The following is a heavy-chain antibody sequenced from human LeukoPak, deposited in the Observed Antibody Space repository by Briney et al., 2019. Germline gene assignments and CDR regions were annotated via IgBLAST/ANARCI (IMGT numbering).Heavy chain of an antibody. D-gene: IGHD3-22*01. J-gene: IGHJ4*02. CDR2: ISGNGLGT. V-gene: IGHV3-23*01. CDR3: AKDANYMPSSGYLIPIDF. Sequence: GGPLRLSCGASGFTFSRNAMNWLRQAPGEALEWVASISGNGLGTYYADSVKGRFNIPRDNSRNTLYLQMTSLKIQDTGFYYCAKDANYMPSSGYLIPIDFWGQGTLVTVSS. CDR1: GFTFSRNA.